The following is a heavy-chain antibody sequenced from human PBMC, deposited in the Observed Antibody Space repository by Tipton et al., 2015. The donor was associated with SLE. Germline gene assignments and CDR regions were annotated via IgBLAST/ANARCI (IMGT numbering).Heavy chain of an antibody. V-gene: IGHV1-18*01. CDR1: GYTFTSYG. J-gene: IGHJ4*02. CDR3: ARGKTIFGVVIMGTFDY. Sequence: QLVQSGAEVRKPGASVKVSCKASGYTFTSYGISWVRQAPGQGLEWMGWISAYNGNTNYAQKLQGRVTMTTDTSTSTAYMELRSLRSDDTAVYYCARGKTIFGVVIMGTFDYWGQGTLVTVSS. CDR2: ISAYNGNT. D-gene: IGHD3-3*01.